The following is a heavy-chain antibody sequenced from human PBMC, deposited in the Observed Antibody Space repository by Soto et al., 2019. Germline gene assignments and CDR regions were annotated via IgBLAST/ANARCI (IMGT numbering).Heavy chain of an antibody. CDR1: GDSISSGDYY. J-gene: IGHJ3*01. Sequence: SETLSLTCTVSGDSISSGDYYWSWIRQPPGKGLEWIGCIYYSGNTYYNPSLKRRFSISVDTSKNQFSLQLSSVTVADTAVYYCARLAYVANGLKLQRENAFDFWGQG. CDR3: ARLAYVANGLKLQRENAFDF. V-gene: IGHV4-30-4*01. CDR2: IYYSGNT. D-gene: IGHD2-8*01.